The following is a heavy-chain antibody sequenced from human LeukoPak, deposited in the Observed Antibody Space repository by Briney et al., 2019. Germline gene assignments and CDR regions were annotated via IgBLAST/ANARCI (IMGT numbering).Heavy chain of an antibody. CDR3: ARTYSSGWHQYYFDY. V-gene: IGHV3-11*03. CDR1: GFTFSDYY. D-gene: IGHD6-19*01. CDR2: ISSSSSYT. Sequence: GGSLRLSCAASGFTFSDYYMSWIRQAPGKGLEWVSYISSSSSYTNYADSVKGRYTISRDNAKNSLYLQRNSLRAEDTAVYYCARTYSSGWHQYYFDYWGQGTLVTVSS. J-gene: IGHJ4*02.